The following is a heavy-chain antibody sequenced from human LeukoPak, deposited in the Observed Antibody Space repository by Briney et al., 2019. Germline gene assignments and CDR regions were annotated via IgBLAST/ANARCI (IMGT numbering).Heavy chain of an antibody. CDR3: ARDVDGYSGYAYFDY. D-gene: IGHD5-12*01. Sequence: SETLSLTCTVSGASISSGIYYWTWIRQPAGKGLEWIGRIFTSGNTNYNPSLKSRVTISVDTSKNQFSLKLSSVTAADTAVYYCARDVDGYSGYAYFDYWGQGTLVTVSS. V-gene: IGHV4-61*02. CDR2: IFTSGNT. CDR1: GASISSGIYY. J-gene: IGHJ4*02.